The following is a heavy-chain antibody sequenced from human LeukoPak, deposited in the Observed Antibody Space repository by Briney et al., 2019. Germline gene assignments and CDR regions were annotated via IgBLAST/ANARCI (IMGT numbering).Heavy chain of an antibody. CDR1: GGTFSSYA. V-gene: IGHV1-69*05. J-gene: IGHJ5*02. D-gene: IGHD4-17*01. CDR3: ARATLLYGDYENWFDP. Sequence: ASVKVSCKASGGTFSSYAISWVRQAPGQGLKWMGGIIPIFGTANYAQKFQGRVTITTDESTSTAYMELSSLRSEDTAVYYCARATLLYGDYENWFDPWGQGTLVTVSS. CDR2: IIPIFGTA.